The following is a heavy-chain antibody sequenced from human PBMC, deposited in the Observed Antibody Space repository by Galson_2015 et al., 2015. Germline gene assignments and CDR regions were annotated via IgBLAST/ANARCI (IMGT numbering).Heavy chain of an antibody. CDR1: GFTFSSYW. J-gene: IGHJ5*01. CDR3: AGGLGVAGDS. CDR2: IKQDGSEK. V-gene: IGHV3-7*04. D-gene: IGHD3-3*01. Sequence: SLRLSCAGTGFTFSSYWMGWVRQAPGKGLEWVANIKQDGSEKNYADSVKGRFTISRDNAKRSLYLQMSSLRAEDTALYYCAGGLGVAGDSWGQGTLVTVSS.